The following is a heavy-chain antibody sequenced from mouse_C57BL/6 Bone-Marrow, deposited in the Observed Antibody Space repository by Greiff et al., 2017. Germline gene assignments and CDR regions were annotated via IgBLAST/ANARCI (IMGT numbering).Heavy chain of an antibody. CDR1: GFSFNTYA. V-gene: IGHV10-1*01. J-gene: IGHJ3*01. Sequence: EVQLQESGGGLVQPKGTLKLSCAASGFSFNTYAMNWVRQAPGKGLEWVARIRSKSNNYATYYADSVKDRFTISRDDSESMLYLQMNNLKTEDTAMYYCVRSSNYSFAYWGQGTLVTVSA. CDR2: IRSKSNNYAT. CDR3: VRSSNYSFAY. D-gene: IGHD2-5*01.